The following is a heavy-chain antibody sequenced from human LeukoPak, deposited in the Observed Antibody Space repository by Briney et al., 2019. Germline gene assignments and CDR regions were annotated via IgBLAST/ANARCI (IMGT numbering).Heavy chain of an antibody. CDR3: ARDKDSSGYYYASDAFDI. CDR1: GGSFSGYY. D-gene: IGHD3-22*01. J-gene: IGHJ3*02. Sequence: SETLSLTCAVYGGSFSGYYWSWIRQPPGKGLEWIGEINHSGSTNYNPSLKSRVTISVDTSKNQFSLKLSSVTAADTAVYYCARDKDSSGYYYASDAFDIWGQGTMVTVSS. V-gene: IGHV4-34*01. CDR2: INHSGST.